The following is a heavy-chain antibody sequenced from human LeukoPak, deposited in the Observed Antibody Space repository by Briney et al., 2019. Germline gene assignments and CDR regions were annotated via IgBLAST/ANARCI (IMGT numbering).Heavy chain of an antibody. CDR2: IYTSGST. CDR3: ARLGGGSGSYEGEYYFDY. V-gene: IGHV4-4*09. CDR1: TDSFSSHY. J-gene: IGHJ4*02. D-gene: IGHD3-10*01. Sequence: SETLSLTCAVSTDSFSSHYWSWVRQPPGKGLEWIGYIYTSGSTNYNPSLKSRVTISVDTSKNQFSLKLSSVTAADTAVYYCARLGGGSGSYEGEYYFDYWGQGTLVTVSS.